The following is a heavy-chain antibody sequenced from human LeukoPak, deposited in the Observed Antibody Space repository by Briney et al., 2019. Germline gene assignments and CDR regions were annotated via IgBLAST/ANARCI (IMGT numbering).Heavy chain of an antibody. V-gene: IGHV4-61*02. D-gene: IGHD3-3*01. J-gene: IGHJ4*02. CDR2: IYTSGST. Sequence: PSETLSLTCTVSSGSISSGCYYWSWIRQPAGKGLEWIGRIYTSGSTNYNPSLKSRVTISVDASKNQFSLKLSSVTAADTAVYYCARDVTRFWSGYFESWGQGALVTVSS. CDR1: SGSISSGCYY. CDR3: ARDVTRFWSGYFES.